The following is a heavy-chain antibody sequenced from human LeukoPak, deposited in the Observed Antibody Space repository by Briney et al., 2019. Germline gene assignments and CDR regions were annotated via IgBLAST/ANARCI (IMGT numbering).Heavy chain of an antibody. CDR1: GGSFSGYY. CDR2: INHSGST. CDR3: ARSPYYYDSSGYPSPFDY. Sequence: PSETLSLTCAVYGGSFSGYYWSWIRQPPGKGLEWIGEINHSGSTNHNPSLKSRVTISVDTSKNQFSLKLSSVTAADTAVYYCARSPYYYDSSGYPSPFDYWGQGTLVTVSS. V-gene: IGHV4-34*01. D-gene: IGHD3-22*01. J-gene: IGHJ4*02.